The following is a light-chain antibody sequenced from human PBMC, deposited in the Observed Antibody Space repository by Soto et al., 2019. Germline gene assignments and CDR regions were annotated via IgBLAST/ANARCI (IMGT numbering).Light chain of an antibody. CDR3: QEYYAYGT. J-gene: IGKJ1*01. CDR2: KAT. V-gene: IGKV1-5*03. CDR1: HRISTW. Sequence: DTPMTQTPSTLSAYVGDRVTITCRASHRISTWLAWYQQKPGKVPKLLIYKATSLESGVPSRFSGSGSGTEFTLPISGLQPDDSANYYRQEYYAYGTFGQGTKVEIK.